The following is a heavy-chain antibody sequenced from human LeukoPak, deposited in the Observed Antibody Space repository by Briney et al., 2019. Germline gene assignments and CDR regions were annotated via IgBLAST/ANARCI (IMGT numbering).Heavy chain of an antibody. Sequence: PGRSLRLSSAASGFTFSSYAMHWVRQAPGKGLEWVAVISYDGSNKYYADSVKGRFTISRDNSKNTLYLQMNSLRAEDTAVYYCARRPAADYYYGMDVWGQGTTVTVSS. V-gene: IGHV3-30-3*01. CDR1: GFTFSSYA. D-gene: IGHD2-2*01. CDR2: ISYDGSNK. CDR3: ARRPAADYYYGMDV. J-gene: IGHJ6*02.